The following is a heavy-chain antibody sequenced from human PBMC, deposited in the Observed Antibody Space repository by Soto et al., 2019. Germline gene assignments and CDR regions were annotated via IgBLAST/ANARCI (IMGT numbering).Heavy chain of an antibody. CDR3: AKDLYGAGWYNYFDP. CDR2: IWYDGSNK. CDR1: CFTFSSYG. D-gene: IGHD6-19*01. V-gene: IGHV3-33*06. J-gene: IGHJ5*02. Sequence: WGSLTLSCASSCFTFSSYGTHWVRQAPGKALEWVAVIWYDGSNKYYADSVKGRFTISRDNSKNTLYLKMNSLRAEDTAVYYCAKDLYGAGWYNYFDPWGQGTLVTVSS.